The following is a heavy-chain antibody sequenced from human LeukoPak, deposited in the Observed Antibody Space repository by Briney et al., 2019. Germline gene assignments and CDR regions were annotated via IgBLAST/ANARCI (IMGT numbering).Heavy chain of an antibody. CDR1: GVSISSSNSY. D-gene: IGHD3/OR15-3a*01. J-gene: IGHJ4*02. V-gene: IGHV4-39*01. CDR2: IYYSGNT. CDR3: ARQTGSGLFILP. Sequence: SQTLSLTCTVSGVSISSSNSYWGWIPQPPGKGLEWIGSIYYSGNTYYNASLKSQVSIFIDTSKNQFSLRLTSVTAADTAVYYCARQTGSGLFILPGGQGTLVTVSS.